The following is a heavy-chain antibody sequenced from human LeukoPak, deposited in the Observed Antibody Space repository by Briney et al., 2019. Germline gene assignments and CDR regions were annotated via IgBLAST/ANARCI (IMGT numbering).Heavy chain of an antibody. CDR2: IIPIFGTA. CDR1: GGTFSSYA. V-gene: IGHV1-69*01. D-gene: IGHD3-10*01. Sequence: ASVKVSCKASGGTFSSYAISWVRQAPGQGLEWMGGIIPIFGTANYAQKFQGRVTITADESTSTAYMELSSLRSEGTAVYYCAMSGFGESQSWGQGTLVTVSS. J-gene: IGHJ5*02. CDR3: AMSGFGESQS.